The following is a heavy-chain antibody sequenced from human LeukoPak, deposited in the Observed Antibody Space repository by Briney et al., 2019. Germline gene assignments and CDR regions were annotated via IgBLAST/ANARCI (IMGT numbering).Heavy chain of an antibody. Sequence: GGSLRLSCAASGFNFSSYWMTWVRQAPGKGLEWVANIKEDGSEKYYVDSVKGRFTISRDNAKNSLYLQMNSLRAEDTAVYYCARGINWFDPWGQGTLVTVSS. CDR3: ARGINWFDP. CDR1: GFNFSSYW. V-gene: IGHV3-7*01. J-gene: IGHJ5*02. CDR2: IKEDGSEK.